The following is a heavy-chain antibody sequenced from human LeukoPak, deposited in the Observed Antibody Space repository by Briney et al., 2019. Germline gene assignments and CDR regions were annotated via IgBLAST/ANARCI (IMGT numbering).Heavy chain of an antibody. CDR2: IYYSGST. CDR1: GGSISSGGYY. J-gene: IGHJ4*02. CDR3: ARGLVVVINQYYFDY. D-gene: IGHD3-22*01. Sequence: SETLSLTCTVSGGSISSGGYYWSWIRQHPGKGLEWIGYIYYSGSTYYNPSLKSRVTISVDTSKNQFSLKLSSVTAADTAVYYCARGLVVVINQYYFDYWGQGTLVTVSS. V-gene: IGHV4-31*03.